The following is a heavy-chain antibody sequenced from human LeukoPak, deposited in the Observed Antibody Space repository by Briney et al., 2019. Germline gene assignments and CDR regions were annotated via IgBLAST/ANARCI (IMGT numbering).Heavy chain of an antibody. D-gene: IGHD1-26*01. V-gene: IGHV4-59*01. J-gene: IGHJ4*02. CDR1: GGSISSYY. CDR2: IYYSGST. CDR3: ARGGGRELQHFDY. Sequence: PSETLSVTCTVSGGSISSYYWSWIRQPPGKGLEWIGYIYYSGSTNYNPSLKSRVTISVDTSKNQFSLKLSSVTAADTAVYYCARGGGRELQHFDYWGQGTLVTVSS.